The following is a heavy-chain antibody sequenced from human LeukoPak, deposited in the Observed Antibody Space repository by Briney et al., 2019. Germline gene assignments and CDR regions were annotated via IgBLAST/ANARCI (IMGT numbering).Heavy chain of an antibody. CDR2: IRYGGSKE. V-gene: IGHV3-30*02. Sequence: GGSLRLSCAASGFTFGSYAMHWVRQAPGKGLEWVAFIRYGGSKEYYADSVEGRFTISRDNSKNTLFLHMNSLRAEDTAVYSCAKEFGSGYHSEGPHYWGLGTLVTVSS. J-gene: IGHJ4*02. CDR1: GFTFGSYA. CDR3: AKEFGSGYHSEGPHY. D-gene: IGHD6-19*01.